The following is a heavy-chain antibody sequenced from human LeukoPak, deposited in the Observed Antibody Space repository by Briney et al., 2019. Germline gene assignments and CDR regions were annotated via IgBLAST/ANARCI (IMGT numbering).Heavy chain of an antibody. V-gene: IGHV4-39*07. J-gene: IGHJ6*03. D-gene: IGHD1-26*01. Sequence: SGTLSLTCTVSGGSISSSNYYWGWIRQPPGKGLEWIGSIYYTGSTYYNPSLKSRVTISVDTSKNQFSLKLNSVTAAETSVLYWARVRGGSYYFYYHMDVWGKGTTVTVSS. CDR1: GGSISSSNYY. CDR3: ARVRGGSYYFYYHMDV. CDR2: IYYTGST.